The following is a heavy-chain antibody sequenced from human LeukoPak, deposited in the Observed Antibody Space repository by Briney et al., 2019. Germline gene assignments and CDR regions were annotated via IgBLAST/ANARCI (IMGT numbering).Heavy chain of an antibody. J-gene: IGHJ6*03. Sequence: GESLKISCKGSGYSFTSYWIGWVRQMPGKGLEWMGIIYPGDSDTRYSPSFQGQVTISADKSISTAYLQWSSLKASDTAMYYCARRGLDLNRITGTRDSYYYYMDVWGKGTTVTVSS. V-gene: IGHV5-51*01. CDR1: GYSFTSYW. D-gene: IGHD1-20*01. CDR2: IYPGDSDT. CDR3: ARRGLDLNRITGTRDSYYYYMDV.